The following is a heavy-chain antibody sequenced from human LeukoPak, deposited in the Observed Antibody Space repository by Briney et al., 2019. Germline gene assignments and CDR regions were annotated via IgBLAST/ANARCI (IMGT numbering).Heavy chain of an antibody. D-gene: IGHD3-10*01. CDR2: ISAYNGNT. Sequence: ASVKVSCKASGYTFTSYGISWVRQAPGQGLEWMGWISAYNGNTNYAQKLQGRVTMTTDTSTSTAYMELRSLRSDDTAVYYCARAITMVRGAPPPPDYWGQGTLVTVSS. J-gene: IGHJ4*02. CDR1: GYTFTSYG. V-gene: IGHV1-18*01. CDR3: ARAITMVRGAPPPPDY.